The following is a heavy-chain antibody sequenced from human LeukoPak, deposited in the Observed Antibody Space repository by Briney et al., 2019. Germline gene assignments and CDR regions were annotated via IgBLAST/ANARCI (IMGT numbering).Heavy chain of an antibody. CDR3: AKRYYYDTSGNPGGLDP. D-gene: IGHD3-22*01. J-gene: IGHJ5*02. Sequence: GGSLRLSCAASGFTFSSYAMGWVRQAPGKGLEWVSTIGGSGDGTYYADSVKGRFTISRDNSKSTLSLQMNSLRAEDTAVYYCAKRYYYDTSGNPGGLDPWGQGTPVTVSS. V-gene: IGHV3-23*01. CDR2: IGGSGDGT. CDR1: GFTFSSYA.